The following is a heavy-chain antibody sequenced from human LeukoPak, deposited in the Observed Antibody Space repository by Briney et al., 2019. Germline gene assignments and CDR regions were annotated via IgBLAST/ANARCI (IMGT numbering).Heavy chain of an antibody. Sequence: SETLSLTCAVYGGSSSGYYWSWIRQPPGKGLEWIGEINHSGSTNYNPSLKSRVTISVDTSKNQFSLKLSSVTAADTAVYYCARAARLVARAFDYWGQGTLVTVSS. V-gene: IGHV4-34*01. J-gene: IGHJ4*02. CDR3: ARAARLVARAFDY. D-gene: IGHD6-6*01. CDR2: INHSGST. CDR1: GGSSSGYY.